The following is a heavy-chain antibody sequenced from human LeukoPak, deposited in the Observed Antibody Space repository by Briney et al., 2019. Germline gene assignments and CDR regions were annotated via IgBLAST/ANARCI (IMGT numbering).Heavy chain of an antibody. CDR3: ARDPSGSYRYFDY. D-gene: IGHD1-26*01. V-gene: IGHV3-33*01. CDR1: GSTFSSYA. Sequence: GGSLRLSCAASGSTFSSYAMYWVRQAPGKGLEWVTNIWYDGSNKYYADSVKGRFTISRDNSKNMLYLQMNSLRAEDTAVYYCARDPSGSYRYFDYWGQGTLVTVSS. CDR2: IWYDGSNK. J-gene: IGHJ4*02.